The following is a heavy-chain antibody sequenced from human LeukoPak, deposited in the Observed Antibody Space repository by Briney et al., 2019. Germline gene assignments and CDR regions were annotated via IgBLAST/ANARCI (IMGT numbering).Heavy chain of an antibody. D-gene: IGHD6-19*01. Sequence: GGSLRLSCAASGFTFSSYEMNWVRQAPGKGLEGGSYISSSGSTIYYADSVKGRFTISRDNAKNSLYLQMNSLRAEDTAVYYCVTSWSSGWYGDYWGQGTLVTVSS. CDR3: VTSWSSGWYGDY. J-gene: IGHJ4*02. CDR2: ISSSGSTI. CDR1: GFTFSSYE. V-gene: IGHV3-48*03.